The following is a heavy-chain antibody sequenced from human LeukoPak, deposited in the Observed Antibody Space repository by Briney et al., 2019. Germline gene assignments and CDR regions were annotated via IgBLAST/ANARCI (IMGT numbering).Heavy chain of an antibody. V-gene: IGHV1-2*06. Sequence: ASVKVSCKASGYTFTGYYMHWVRQAPGQGLEWMGRIKPKSGGTNSAQTFQGRVTVSRDTFISTAYMKLSRLRSDDTAVYYCARGLMEHITLGARFDYWGQGTLVTVSS. D-gene: IGHD1-26*01. CDR1: GYTFTGYY. CDR2: IKPKSGGT. J-gene: IGHJ4*02. CDR3: ARGLMEHITLGARFDY.